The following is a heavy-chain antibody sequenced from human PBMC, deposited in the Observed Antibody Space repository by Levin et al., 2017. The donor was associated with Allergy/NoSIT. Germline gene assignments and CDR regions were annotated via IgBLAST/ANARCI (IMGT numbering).Heavy chain of an antibody. CDR3: ARGSGYYDILTVYEYYFDY. D-gene: IGHD3-9*01. CDR1: GGSISSGGYY. Sequence: TSETLSLTCTVSGGSISSGGYYWSWIRQHPGKGLEWIGYIYYSGSTYYNPSLKSRVTISVDTSKNQFSLKLSSVTAADTAVYYCARGSGYYDILTVYEYYFDYWGQGTLVTVSS. J-gene: IGHJ4*02. V-gene: IGHV4-31*03. CDR2: IYYSGST.